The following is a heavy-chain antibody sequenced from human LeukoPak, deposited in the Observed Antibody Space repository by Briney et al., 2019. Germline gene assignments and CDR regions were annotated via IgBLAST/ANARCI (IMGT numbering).Heavy chain of an antibody. D-gene: IGHD6-13*01. CDR3: AREPPGIAAAGTGSDY. Sequence: ASVKVSCKASGYTFTSYAMNWVRQAPGQGLEWMGWINTNTGNPTYAQGFTGRFVFSLDTSVSTAYLQISSLKAEDTAVYYCAREPPGIAAAGTGSDYWGQGTLVTVSS. V-gene: IGHV7-4-1*02. CDR2: INTNTGNP. J-gene: IGHJ4*02. CDR1: GYTFTSYA.